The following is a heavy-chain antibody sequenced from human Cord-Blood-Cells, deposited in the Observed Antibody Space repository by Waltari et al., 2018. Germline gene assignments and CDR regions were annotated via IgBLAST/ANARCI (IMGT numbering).Heavy chain of an antibody. CDR2: ISWNSASI. V-gene: IGHV3-9*01. Sequence: EVQLVESGGGLVQPGRSMRLSCAASGFTFDDYAMHWVRHAPGKGLAWASGISWNSASIGYADSVKGRFTSSRDNAKNSLYLQRNSLRAEDTALDYCAKDSRAYCSGGSCYPGLSDGMDVWGQGTTVTVSS. CDR1: GFTFDDYA. CDR3: AKDSRAYCSGGSCYPGLSDGMDV. D-gene: IGHD2-15*01. J-gene: IGHJ6*02.